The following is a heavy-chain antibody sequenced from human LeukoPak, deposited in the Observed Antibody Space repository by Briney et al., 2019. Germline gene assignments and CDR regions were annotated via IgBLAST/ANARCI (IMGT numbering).Heavy chain of an antibody. Sequence: TGRSLRLSCAASGFTFSDYGMHWVRQAPGKGLEWVALISYDGGNKFYADSVRDRFTISRDNSKNTLCLQMNSLRIEDTAVYYCAKVFEVRGARRPKDYWGQGTLVIVSS. CDR3: AKVFEVRGARRPKDY. D-gene: IGHD3-10*01. J-gene: IGHJ4*02. CDR1: GFTFSDYG. CDR2: ISYDGGNK. V-gene: IGHV3-30*18.